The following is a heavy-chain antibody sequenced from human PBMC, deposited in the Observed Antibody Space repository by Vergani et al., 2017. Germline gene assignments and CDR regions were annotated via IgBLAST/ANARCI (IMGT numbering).Heavy chain of an antibody. Sequence: QVQLVQSGAEVKKPGASVKVSCKASGYTFTSYYMHWVRQAPGQELELMGIINPSGGSTSYAQKFQGRVTMTRDTSTSTVYMELSSLRSEDTAVYYCARDYYDSSGYYYGYYYYGMDVWGKGTTVTVSS. V-gene: IGHV1-46*01. CDR1: GYTFTSYY. CDR2: INPSGGST. J-gene: IGHJ6*04. CDR3: ARDYYDSSGYYYGYYYYGMDV. D-gene: IGHD3-22*01.